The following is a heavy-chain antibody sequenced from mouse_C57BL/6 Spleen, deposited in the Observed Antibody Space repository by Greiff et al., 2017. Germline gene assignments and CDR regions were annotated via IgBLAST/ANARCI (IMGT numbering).Heavy chain of an antibody. D-gene: IGHD1-1*01. CDR3: ARLGYYGSSSYYFDY. CDR1: GYTFTSYW. CDR2: IHPNSGST. Sequence: QVQLQQPGAELVKPGASVKLSCKASGYTFTSYWMHWVKQRPGQGLEWIGVIHPNSGSTNYNEKFKSKATLTVDKSSSTAYMQLSSLTSEDSAVYYCARLGYYGSSSYYFDYWGQGTTLTVSS. V-gene: IGHV1-64*01. J-gene: IGHJ2*01.